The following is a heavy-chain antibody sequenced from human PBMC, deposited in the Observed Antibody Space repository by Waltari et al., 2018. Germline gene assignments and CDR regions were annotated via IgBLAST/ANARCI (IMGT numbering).Heavy chain of an antibody. J-gene: IGHJ4*02. Sequence: QVQLVESGGGVVQPGRSLRLSCAASGFTFSSYGMHWVRQARGKGMRWGAVIWYDGSNKYYADSVKGRFTISRDNSKNTLYLQMNSLRAEDTAMYYCAKDRDRITMVRGVDYWGQGTLVTVSS. V-gene: IGHV3-30*18. CDR2: IWYDGSNK. D-gene: IGHD3-10*01. CDR3: AKDRDRITMVRGVDY. CDR1: GFTFSSYG.